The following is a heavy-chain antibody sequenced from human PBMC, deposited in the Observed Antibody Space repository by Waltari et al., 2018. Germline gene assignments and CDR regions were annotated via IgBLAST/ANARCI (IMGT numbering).Heavy chain of an antibody. CDR2: INPSGGST. Sequence: QVQLVQSGAEVKKPGASVKVSCKASGYTFTSYYMHWGRQAPGQGLEWRGRINPSGGSTSYAQKFQGRVTMTRDTSTSTVYMELSSLRSEDTAVYYCASYSYGVGFDYWGQGTLVTVSS. D-gene: IGHD5-18*01. J-gene: IGHJ4*02. V-gene: IGHV1-46*01. CDR3: ASYSYGVGFDY. CDR1: GYTFTSYY.